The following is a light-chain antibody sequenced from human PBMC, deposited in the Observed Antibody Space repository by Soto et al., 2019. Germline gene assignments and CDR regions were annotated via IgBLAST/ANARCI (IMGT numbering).Light chain of an antibody. CDR1: QSVSSY. V-gene: IGKV3-11*01. CDR3: QQRSNWLFT. Sequence: EIVLTQSPATLSLSPGERATLSCRVSQSVSSYLAWYQQKPGQAPRLLIYDASNRATGIPARFSGSGSGTDFTLTISSLEPEDFAVYYCQQRSNWLFTVGAGTKVDIK. CDR2: DAS. J-gene: IGKJ3*01.